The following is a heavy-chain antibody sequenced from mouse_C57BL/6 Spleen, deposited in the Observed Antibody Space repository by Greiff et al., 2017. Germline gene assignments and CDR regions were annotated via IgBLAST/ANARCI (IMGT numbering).Heavy chain of an antibody. V-gene: IGHV1-4*01. D-gene: IGHD2-3*01. CDR3: AREIYDGYAPFDY. Sequence: VQLQQSGAELARPGASVKMSCKASGYTFTSYTMHWVKQRPGQGLEWIGYINPSSGYTKYNQKVKGKATLTADKSSSTAYMQLSSLTSEDSAVYYCAREIYDGYAPFDYWGQGTTLTVSS. J-gene: IGHJ2*01. CDR1: GYTFTSYT. CDR2: INPSSGYT.